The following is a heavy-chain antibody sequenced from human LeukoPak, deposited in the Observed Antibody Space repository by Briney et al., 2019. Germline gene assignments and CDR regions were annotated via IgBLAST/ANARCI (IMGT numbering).Heavy chain of an antibody. J-gene: IGHJ3*02. Sequence: PSETLSLTCTVSGGSISSSSYYWGWIRPPPGKGLEWIGSIYYSGSAYYNPSLKSRVTISVDTSKNQFSLKLSSVTAADTAVYYCARPRQWLVAFDIWGQGTMVTVSS. CDR3: ARPRQWLVAFDI. D-gene: IGHD6-19*01. V-gene: IGHV4-39*01. CDR1: GGSISSSSYY. CDR2: IYYSGSA.